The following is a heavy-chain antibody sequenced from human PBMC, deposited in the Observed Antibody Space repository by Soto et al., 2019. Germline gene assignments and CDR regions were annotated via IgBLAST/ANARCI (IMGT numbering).Heavy chain of an antibody. V-gene: IGHV3-30-3*01. Sequence: GGSLRLSCAASGFTFSSYAMHWVRQAPGKGLEWVAVISYDGSNKYYADSVKGRFTISRDNSKNTLYLQMNSLRAEDTAVYYCARGDITMIVVAPHGLDYWGQVTLVTDSS. CDR3: ARGDITMIVVAPHGLDY. J-gene: IGHJ4*02. D-gene: IGHD3-22*01. CDR1: GFTFSSYA. CDR2: ISYDGSNK.